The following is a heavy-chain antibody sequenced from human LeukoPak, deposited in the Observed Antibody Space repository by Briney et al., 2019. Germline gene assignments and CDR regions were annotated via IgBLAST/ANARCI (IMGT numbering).Heavy chain of an antibody. Sequence: PGGSLRLSCVASGFTFSSYSMNWVRQAPGKGLEWVGHIKSKTNGGTTDYAAPVKGRFTISRDDSKNTLYLQMNSLKIDDTAVYHCATEFFQNGYNYWGQGTLVTVSS. D-gene: IGHD3-22*01. CDR1: GFTFSSYS. V-gene: IGHV3-15*01. CDR3: ATEFFQNGYNY. CDR2: IKSKTNGGTT. J-gene: IGHJ4*02.